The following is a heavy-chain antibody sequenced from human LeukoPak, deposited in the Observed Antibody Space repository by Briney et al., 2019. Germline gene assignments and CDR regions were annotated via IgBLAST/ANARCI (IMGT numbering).Heavy chain of an antibody. Sequence: PGGSLRLSCAASGFTFSSYGMHWVRQAPGKGLEWVAVISYDGSNKYYADSVKGRFTISRDNSKNTLYLQMNSLRAEDTAVYYCAKDKEEWLHLPRGGDYWGQGTLVTVSS. D-gene: IGHD5-24*01. J-gene: IGHJ4*02. CDR1: GFTFSSYG. CDR2: ISYDGSNK. V-gene: IGHV3-30*18. CDR3: AKDKEEWLHLPRGGDY.